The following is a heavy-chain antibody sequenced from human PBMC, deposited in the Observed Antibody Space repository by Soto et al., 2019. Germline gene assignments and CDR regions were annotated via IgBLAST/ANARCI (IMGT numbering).Heavy chain of an antibody. D-gene: IGHD2-2*01. CDR2: IYHSGST. CDR1: GGSIRSSNW. CDR3: ARDVVPAAMHGYYYYYGMDV. Sequence: QVQLQESGPGLVKPSGTLSLTCAVSGGSIRSSNWWSWVRQPPGKGLEWIGEIYHSGSTNYNPSLKSRVTISVDKSKNQFSLKLSYVTAADTAVYYCARDVVPAAMHGYYYYYGMDVWGQGTTVTVSS. J-gene: IGHJ6*02. V-gene: IGHV4-4*02.